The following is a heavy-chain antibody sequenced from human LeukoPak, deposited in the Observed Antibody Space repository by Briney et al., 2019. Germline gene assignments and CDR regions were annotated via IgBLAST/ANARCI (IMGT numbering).Heavy chain of an antibody. V-gene: IGHV3-23*01. CDR3: ARDRTNMMVLVHDSGLDL. J-gene: IGHJ5*02. Sequence: GGSLRLSCAASGLTFSSYAMSWVRQAPGKGLEWVSAISGNDGSTNYADSVKGRFTISRDNSKNTLYLQMNSLRVEDTAVYFCARDRTNMMVLVHDSGLDLWGQGTLVTVSS. CDR2: ISGNDGST. D-gene: IGHD3-22*01. CDR1: GLTFSSYA.